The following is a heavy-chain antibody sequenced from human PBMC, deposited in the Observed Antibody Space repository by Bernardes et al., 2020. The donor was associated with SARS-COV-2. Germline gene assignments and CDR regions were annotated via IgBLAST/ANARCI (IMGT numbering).Heavy chain of an antibody. CDR2: ISSSSSTI. J-gene: IGHJ4*02. V-gene: IGHV3-48*01. Sequence: GGSLRLSCAASGFTFSSYIMNWVRQAPGKGLEWVSYISSSSSTIYYADSVKGRFTISRDNAKNSLYLQMNSLRAEDTAVYYCARADRGSSYGYYFDYWGQGTLVTVSS. CDR1: GFTFSSYI. CDR3: ARADRGSSYGYYFDY. D-gene: IGHD5-18*01.